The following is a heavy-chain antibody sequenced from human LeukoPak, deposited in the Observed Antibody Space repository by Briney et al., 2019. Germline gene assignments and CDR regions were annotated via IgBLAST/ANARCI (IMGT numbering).Heavy chain of an antibody. CDR3: ARDFGGADSW. V-gene: IGHV3-30*04. J-gene: IGHJ4*02. Sequence: PGRSLRLSCAASGFTFSNYAMHWVRQAPGKGLEWVAIISYDGLKKDYVDSVKGRFTISRDNAKNSLYLQMNSLRAEDTAVYYCARDFGGADSWWGQGTLVTVSS. CDR1: GFTFSNYA. CDR2: ISYDGLKK. D-gene: IGHD3-10*01.